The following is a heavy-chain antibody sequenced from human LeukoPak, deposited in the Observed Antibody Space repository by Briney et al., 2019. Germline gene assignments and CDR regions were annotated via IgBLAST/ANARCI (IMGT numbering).Heavy chain of an antibody. J-gene: IGHJ4*02. Sequence: GGSLRLSCAASGFTVSSNYMSWVRQAPGKGLEWLSVVYSGDTTYYADSVKGRFTISRDNSKNTVYLQMNSLRAEDTAVFYCARIGRVAGTYYFDYWGQGTLVTVSS. CDR3: ARIGRVAGTYYFDY. V-gene: IGHV3-53*01. CDR2: VYSGDTT. CDR1: GFTVSSNY. D-gene: IGHD6-19*01.